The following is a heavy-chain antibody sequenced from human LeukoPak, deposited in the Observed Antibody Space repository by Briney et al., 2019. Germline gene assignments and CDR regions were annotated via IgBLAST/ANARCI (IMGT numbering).Heavy chain of an antibody. J-gene: IGHJ4*02. D-gene: IGHD1-26*01. V-gene: IGHV3-7*01. Sequence: GGSLRLSCAASGFTFSSYWMSWVRQAPGKGLEWVANIKQDGSEKYYVDSVKGRFTISRDNAKNSLYLQMNSLRAEDTAVYYCAREGGSYFLLNDYWGLGTLVTVSS. CDR3: AREGGSYFLLNDY. CDR2: IKQDGSEK. CDR1: GFTFSSYW.